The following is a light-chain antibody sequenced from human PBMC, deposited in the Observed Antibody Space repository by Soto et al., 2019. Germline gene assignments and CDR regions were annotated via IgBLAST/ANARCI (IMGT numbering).Light chain of an antibody. J-gene: IGLJ2*01. Sequence: QSVLTQPRSVSGSPGQSVTISCTGTSSDVGGYNYVSWYQQHPGTAPKLMIYEGSKRPSGVPDCFSGSKSGTSASLAITGRQADDEADYYCQSYDRSLSSPIFGGGTQLTVL. V-gene: IGLV2-11*01. CDR2: EGS. CDR1: SSDVGGYNY. CDR3: QSYDRSLSSPI.